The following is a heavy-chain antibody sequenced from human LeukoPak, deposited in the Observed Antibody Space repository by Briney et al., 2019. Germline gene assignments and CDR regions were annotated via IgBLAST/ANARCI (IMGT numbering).Heavy chain of an antibody. CDR3: ARRNYDYVWGSYRYYFDY. J-gene: IGHJ4*02. Sequence: PSETLSLTCTVSGGSISSGSYYWSWIRQPAGKGLEWIGRIYTSGSTNYNPSLKSRVTISVDTSKNQFSLKLSSVTAADTAVYYCARRNYDYVWGSYRYYFDYWGQGTLVTVSS. V-gene: IGHV4-61*02. CDR2: IYTSGST. D-gene: IGHD3-16*02. CDR1: GGSISSGSYY.